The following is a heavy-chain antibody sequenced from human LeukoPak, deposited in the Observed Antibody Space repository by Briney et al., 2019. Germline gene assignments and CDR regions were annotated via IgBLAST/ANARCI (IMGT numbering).Heavy chain of an antibody. J-gene: IGHJ4*02. Sequence: GGSLRLSCAASGFTFSSYTMNWVRQAPGKGLEWVSYISSSSSYIYYADSVKGRFTISRDNAENSLFLQMSSLRDEDTAVYYCARDSGSYHFDSCWGQGTLVTVSS. CDR2: ISSSSSYI. CDR1: GFTFSSYT. V-gene: IGHV3-21*01. CDR3: ARDSGSYHFDSC. D-gene: IGHD1-26*01.